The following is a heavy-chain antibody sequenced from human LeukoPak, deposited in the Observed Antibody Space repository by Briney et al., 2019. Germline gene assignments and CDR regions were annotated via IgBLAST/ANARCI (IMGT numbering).Heavy chain of an antibody. CDR1: GFTFSSYG. CDR3: AKFSYDSSGYFAPFLDV. V-gene: IGHV3-23*01. J-gene: IGHJ6*04. D-gene: IGHD3-22*01. CDR2: ISGSGGST. Sequence: PGRSLRLSCAASGFTFSSYGMSWVRQAPGKGLEWVSAISGSGGSTYYADSVKGRFTISRDNSKNTLYLQMNSLRAEDTAVYYCAKFSYDSSGYFAPFLDVWGKGTTVTISS.